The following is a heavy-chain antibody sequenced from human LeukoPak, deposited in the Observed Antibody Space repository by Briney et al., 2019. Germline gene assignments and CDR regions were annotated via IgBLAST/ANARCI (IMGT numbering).Heavy chain of an antibody. J-gene: IGHJ1*01. CDR2: IIPIFGTA. D-gene: IGHD3-10*01. CDR3: ARDRYGSGSYYYFQH. Sequence: ASVKVSCKASGGTFSSCAISWVRQAPGQGLEWMGGIIPIFGTANYAQKFQGRVTITADESTSTAYMELSSLRSEDTAVYYCARDRYGSGSYYYFQHWGQGTLVTVSS. V-gene: IGHV1-69*13. CDR1: GGTFSSCA.